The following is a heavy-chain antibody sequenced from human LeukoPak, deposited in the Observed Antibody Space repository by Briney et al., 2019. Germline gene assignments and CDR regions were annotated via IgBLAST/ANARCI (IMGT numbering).Heavy chain of an antibody. CDR3: ARADSIFGVVPGDY. D-gene: IGHD3-3*01. J-gene: IGHJ4*02. V-gene: IGHV1-18*01. CDR1: GYTFTSYG. Sequence: ASVKVSCKASGYTFTSYGISWVRQAPGQGLEWMGLISAYNGNTNYAQKLQGRVTMTTDTSTSTAYLELRSLRSDDTAVYYCARADSIFGVVPGDYWGQGTLVTVSS. CDR2: ISAYNGNT.